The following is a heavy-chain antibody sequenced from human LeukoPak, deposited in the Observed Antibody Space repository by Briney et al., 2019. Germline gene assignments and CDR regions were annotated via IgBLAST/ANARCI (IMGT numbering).Heavy chain of an antibody. D-gene: IGHD2-2*01. CDR1: SGTFSKYA. V-gene: IGHV1-69*04. J-gene: IGHJ4*02. CDR2: IIPILNIT. Sequence: SVKVSCKASSGTFSKYAISWVRQAPGQGLEWMGRIIPILNITHYAQKFQGRVTIAADKSTSTAYMELSSLRSEDTAMYYCARVPPSAHQLLSSDYWGQGTQVSVSS. CDR3: ARVPPSAHQLLSSDY.